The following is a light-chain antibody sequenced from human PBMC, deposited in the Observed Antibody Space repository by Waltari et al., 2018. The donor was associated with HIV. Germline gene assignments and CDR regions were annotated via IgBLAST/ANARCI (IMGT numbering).Light chain of an antibody. V-gene: IGLV1-44*01. J-gene: IGLJ1*01. CDR3: AAWDDSLNGYV. CDR2: NNN. Sequence: QSVLTQPPSASGTPGQRVTISCSGSSSNIGSNTVNWYQQLPGAAPKLLIYNNNQGPSGVPDRFAGYKSGTSASLAISGLQSEDEADYYCAAWDDSLNGYVFGTGTKVTVL. CDR1: SSNIGSNT.